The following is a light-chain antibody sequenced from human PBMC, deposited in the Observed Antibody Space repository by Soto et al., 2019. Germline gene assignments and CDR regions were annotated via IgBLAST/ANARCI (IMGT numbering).Light chain of an antibody. Sequence: QSALTQPASVSGSPGQSITISCTGTSSNVGSYKFVSWYQQHPGKAPKLTMYEVSKRPSGVSTRFSGSKSGNTASLTISGIQAEDEADYYCCSYAGNSIVMFGGGTKLTVL. J-gene: IGLJ3*02. CDR2: EVS. CDR1: SSNVGSYKF. CDR3: CSYAGNSIVM. V-gene: IGLV2-23*02.